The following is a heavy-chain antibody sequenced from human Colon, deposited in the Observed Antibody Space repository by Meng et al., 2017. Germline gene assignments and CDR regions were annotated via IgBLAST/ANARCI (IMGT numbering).Heavy chain of an antibody. Sequence: QVARQESGPGLVKPSGTLSLTCAVSGGSLSSSNWWSWVRQPPGKGLEWIGEIYHSGSTNYNPSLKSRVTISVDKSKNQFSLKLSSVTAADTAVYYCASGRKYCSSTSCYGQFDYWGQGTLVTVSS. CDR1: GGSLSSSNW. CDR2: IYHSGST. D-gene: IGHD2-2*01. V-gene: IGHV4-4*02. J-gene: IGHJ4*02. CDR3: ASGRKYCSSTSCYGQFDY.